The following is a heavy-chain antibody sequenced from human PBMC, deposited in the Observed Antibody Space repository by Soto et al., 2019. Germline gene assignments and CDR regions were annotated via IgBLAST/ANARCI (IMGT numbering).Heavy chain of an antibody. J-gene: IGHJ6*02. Sequence: PGESLKISCKGSGYSFTSYWIGWVRQMPGKGLEWMGIIYPGDSDTRYSPSFQGQVTISADKSISTAYLQWSSLKASDTAMYYCAAYYSYGYPYYGMDVWGQGTTVTVSS. D-gene: IGHD5-18*01. CDR1: GYSFTSYW. CDR2: IYPGDSDT. CDR3: AAYYSYGYPYYGMDV. V-gene: IGHV5-51*01.